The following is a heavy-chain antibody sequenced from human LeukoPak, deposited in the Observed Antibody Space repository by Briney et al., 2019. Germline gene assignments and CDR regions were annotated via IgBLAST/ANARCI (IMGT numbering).Heavy chain of an antibody. CDR2: MSGYNGNT. D-gene: IGHD3-10*01. CDR3: ARFRAGVGEPYGDF. Sequence: ASVKVSCKASGYTVTTYNSSWVRHGTGQPLGWRVGMSGYNGNTDCAQKFQGRVTMTTDTSTSTAYMELRSLRSDDTAVYYCARFRAGVGEPYGDFWGQGSLVTVSS. J-gene: IGHJ4*02. CDR1: GYTVTTYN. V-gene: IGHV1-18*01.